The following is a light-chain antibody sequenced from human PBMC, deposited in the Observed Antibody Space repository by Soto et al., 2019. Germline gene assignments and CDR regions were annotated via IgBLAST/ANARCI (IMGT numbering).Light chain of an antibody. CDR2: DAS. Sequence: DLQMTQSPSTLSASVGDRVTITCRASQSISSWLAWYQQKPGKAPKLLIYDASSLESGVPSRFSGSGSGTEFTLTISRLQPDDFATYYCQQYNSYSSTFGQGTKVEIK. J-gene: IGKJ1*01. V-gene: IGKV1-5*01. CDR3: QQYNSYSST. CDR1: QSISSW.